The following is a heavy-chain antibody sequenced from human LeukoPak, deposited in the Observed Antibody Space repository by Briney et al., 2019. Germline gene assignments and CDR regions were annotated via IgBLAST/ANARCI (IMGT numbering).Heavy chain of an antibody. Sequence: HTGGSLRLSCAASEFTFSTYAMHWVRQAPGKGLEWVAVISHDGSNKYYADSVKGRFTISRDNSKNTLYLQMNSLRAEDTAVYYCARDLGLKWLVRNGFDYWGQGTLVTVSS. D-gene: IGHD6-19*01. J-gene: IGHJ4*02. V-gene: IGHV3-30-3*01. CDR3: ARDLGLKWLVRNGFDY. CDR1: EFTFSTYA. CDR2: ISHDGSNK.